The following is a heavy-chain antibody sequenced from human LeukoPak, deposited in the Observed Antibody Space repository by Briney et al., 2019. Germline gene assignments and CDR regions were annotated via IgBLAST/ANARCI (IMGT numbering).Heavy chain of an antibody. CDR1: GFTIDDYA. V-gene: IGHV3-9*01. J-gene: IGHJ4*02. Sequence: PGGSLRLSCAASGFTIDDYAMHWVRQAPGKGLEWVSGISWNSGSIGYADSVKGRFTISRDNAKNSLYLQMNSLRAEDTALYYCAKDMGGSYGSGRPLDYWGQGTLVTVSS. CDR3: AKDMGGSYGSGRPLDY. D-gene: IGHD3-10*01. CDR2: ISWNSGSI.